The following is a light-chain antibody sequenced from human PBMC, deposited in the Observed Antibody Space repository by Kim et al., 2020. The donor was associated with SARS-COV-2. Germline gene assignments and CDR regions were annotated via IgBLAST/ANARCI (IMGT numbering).Light chain of an antibody. CDR2: AAS. CDR3: KQYGSSPRT. CDR1: QSVGSTS. Sequence: STGTSATRDSGASQSVGSTSLGWYRQKHGQAPRLLIYAASNRATGIPDRFSGRGSGTDFTISISRLEPEDFAVYYCKQYGSSPRTFGQGTKVDIK. J-gene: IGKJ1*01. V-gene: IGKV3-20*01.